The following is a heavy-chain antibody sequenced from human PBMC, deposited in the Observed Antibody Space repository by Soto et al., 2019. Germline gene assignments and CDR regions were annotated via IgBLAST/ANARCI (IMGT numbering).Heavy chain of an antibody. Sequence: EVQLLESGGGLVQPGGSLRLSCAASGFTFSSYAMTWVRQAPGKGLEWVSTISGSGGSTHYADSVKGRFTISRDNSKNTLYVQMNSLRAEDTAVYYCAKDGGYSGYDFDYWGQGTLVTVSS. V-gene: IGHV3-23*01. CDR1: GFTFSSYA. J-gene: IGHJ4*02. CDR2: ISGSGGST. CDR3: AKDGGYSGYDFDY. D-gene: IGHD5-12*01.